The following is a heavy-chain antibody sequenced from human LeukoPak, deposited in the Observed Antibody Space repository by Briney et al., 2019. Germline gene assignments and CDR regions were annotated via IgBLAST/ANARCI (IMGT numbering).Heavy chain of an antibody. Sequence: PQTLSLTCGTSGDSVSSNSAAWNWIRQSPSRGLEWLGRTYYRSKWFINYAPFVKSRIIINPDTPKNQVSLRLNSVTPEGTAVYYCTRSDCSSGRCPGFDNWGQGTLVTVSS. D-gene: IGHD6-19*01. J-gene: IGHJ4*02. CDR1: GDSVSSNSAA. CDR2: TYYRSKWFI. V-gene: IGHV6-1*01. CDR3: TRSDCSSGRCPGFDN.